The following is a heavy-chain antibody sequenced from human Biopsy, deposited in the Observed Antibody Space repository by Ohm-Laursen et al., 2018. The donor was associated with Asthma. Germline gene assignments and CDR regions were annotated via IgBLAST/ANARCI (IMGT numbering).Heavy chain of an antibody. V-gene: IGHV1-69*01. Sequence: SSVKVSCNAPGGTFSNFAISWVRQAPGQGLEWLGGIMTVFGTTNYAQKFQGRVTITADESTSTAYMEVTSLRSEDTSIYYCARCQVGYSSGWSLLLKKIYYSGMDVWGQGTAVTVSS. D-gene: IGHD6-19*01. J-gene: IGHJ6*02. CDR3: ARCQVGYSSGWSLLLKKIYYSGMDV. CDR2: IMTVFGTT. CDR1: GGTFSNFA.